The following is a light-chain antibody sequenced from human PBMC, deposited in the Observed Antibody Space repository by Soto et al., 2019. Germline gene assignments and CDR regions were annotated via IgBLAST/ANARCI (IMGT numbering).Light chain of an antibody. V-gene: IGKV3-20*01. J-gene: IGKJ1*01. Sequence: EIVLTQSPGTLSLSPGERATLSCRASQSVSSSYLAWYQQKPGQAPRLLIYGASSRATGIPDRFSGSGSGTDFTLTISRLEPEDFAVYYCQQYGSPERTFVQGTKV. CDR3: QQYGSPERT. CDR2: GAS. CDR1: QSVSSSY.